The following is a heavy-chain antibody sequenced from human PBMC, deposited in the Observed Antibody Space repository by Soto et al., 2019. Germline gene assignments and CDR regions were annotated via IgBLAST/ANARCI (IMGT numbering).Heavy chain of an antibody. Sequence: SETLSLTCTVSGGSISSYYWSWIRQPPGKGLEWIGYIYYSGSTNYNPSLKSRVTISVDTSKNQFSLKLSSVTAADTAVYYCASLGYWGQGTLVTVSS. CDR2: IYYSGST. CDR3: ASLGY. V-gene: IGHV4-59*01. J-gene: IGHJ4*02. CDR1: GGSISSYY.